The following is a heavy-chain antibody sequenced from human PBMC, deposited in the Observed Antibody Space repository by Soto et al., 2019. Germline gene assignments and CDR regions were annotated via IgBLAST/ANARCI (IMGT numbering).Heavy chain of an antibody. Sequence: GGSLRLSCAASGFTFSSYGMHWVRQAPGKGLEWVAVIWYGGSNKYYADSVKGRFTISRDNSKNTLYLQMNSLRAEDTAVYYCAIGEYSSTFDPCGQGTLVTVSS. V-gene: IGHV3-33*01. CDR1: GFTFSSYG. D-gene: IGHD6-19*01. CDR3: AIGEYSSTFDP. CDR2: IWYGGSNK. J-gene: IGHJ5*02.